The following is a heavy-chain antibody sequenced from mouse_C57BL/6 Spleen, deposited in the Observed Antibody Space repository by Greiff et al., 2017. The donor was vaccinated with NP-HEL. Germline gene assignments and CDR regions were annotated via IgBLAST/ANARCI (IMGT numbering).Heavy chain of an antibody. CDR1: GFNIKDYY. V-gene: IGHV14-2*01. Sequence: EVQLQQSGAELVKPGASVKLSCTASGFNIKDYYMHWVKQRTEQGLEWIGRIDPEDGETKYATKFQGKATITADTSSNTAYLRLSSLTSEDTAVYYCARHNYVAYWGQGTTLTASS. J-gene: IGHJ2*01. CDR2: IDPEDGET. CDR3: ARHNYVAY.